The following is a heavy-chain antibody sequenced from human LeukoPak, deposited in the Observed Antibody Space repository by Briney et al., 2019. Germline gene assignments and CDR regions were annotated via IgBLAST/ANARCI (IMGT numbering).Heavy chain of an antibody. CDR1: GFTFDDYA. D-gene: IGHD6-13*01. V-gene: IGHV3-9*01. Sequence: PGRSLRLSCAASGFTFDDYAMHWVRQAPGKGLEWVSGISWNSGSIGYADSVKGRSTISRDNSKNTLFLQMDSLRAEDTALYYCARDLSPNTAAGMYYFDYWGQGALVTVSS. CDR3: ARDLSPNTAAGMYYFDY. CDR2: ISWNSGSI. J-gene: IGHJ4*02.